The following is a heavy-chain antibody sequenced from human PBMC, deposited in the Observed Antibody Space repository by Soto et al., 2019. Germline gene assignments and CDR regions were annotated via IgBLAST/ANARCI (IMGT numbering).Heavy chain of an antibody. CDR2: IWYDGSNK. CDR3: ARHAYYGSGSYAY. J-gene: IGHJ4*02. Sequence: HVQLVESGGGVVQPGRSLRLSCVASGFTFSGFGMHWVRQAPGKGLEWVAVIWYDGSNKYYSDSVKGRFTISRDDSKNTLYLQMNSLRAADTAVYCCARHAYYGSGSYAYCGQGTLVTVSS. V-gene: IGHV3-33*01. D-gene: IGHD3-10*01. CDR1: GFTFSGFG.